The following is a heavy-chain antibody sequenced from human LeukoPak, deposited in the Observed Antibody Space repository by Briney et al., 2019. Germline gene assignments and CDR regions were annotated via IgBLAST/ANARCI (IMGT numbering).Heavy chain of an antibody. CDR3: ARVATTSRYYYYMDV. CDR1: GFSFSTYS. J-gene: IGHJ6*03. D-gene: IGHD4-11*01. V-gene: IGHV3-48*04. CDR2: ISSSGSTI. Sequence: GGSLRLSCAASGFSFSTYSMNWVRQAPGKGLEWVSYISSSGSTIYYADSVKGRFTISRDNAKNSLYLQMNSLRAEDTAVYYCARVATTSRYYYYMDVRGKGTTVTISS.